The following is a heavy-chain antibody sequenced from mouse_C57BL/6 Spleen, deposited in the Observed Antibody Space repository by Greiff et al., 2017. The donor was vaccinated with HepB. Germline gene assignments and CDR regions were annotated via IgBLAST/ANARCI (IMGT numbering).Heavy chain of an antibody. CDR3: ARRGITTVVENWYFDV. Sequence: LVESGPELVKPGASVKISCKASGYAFSSSWMNWVKQRPGKGLEWIGRIYPGDGDTNYNGKFKGKATLTADKSSSTAYMQLSSLTSEDSAVYFCARRGITTVVENWYFDVWGTGTTVTVSS. J-gene: IGHJ1*03. D-gene: IGHD1-1*01. CDR2: IYPGDGDT. CDR1: GYAFSSSW. V-gene: IGHV1-82*01.